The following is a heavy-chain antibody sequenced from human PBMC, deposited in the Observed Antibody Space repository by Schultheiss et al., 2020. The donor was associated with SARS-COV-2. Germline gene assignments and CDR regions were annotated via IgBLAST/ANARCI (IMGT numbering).Heavy chain of an antibody. J-gene: IGHJ4*02. V-gene: IGHV5-51*01. CDR3: AKLWFGELGGIDY. CDR2: IYPAESRT. Sequence: WIRQPPGKGLEWIGNIYPAESRTRYSPSFQGQVTISVDKSISTTFLQWNSLKASDTAIYYCAKLWFGELGGIDYWGQGTLGTVSS. D-gene: IGHD3-10*01.